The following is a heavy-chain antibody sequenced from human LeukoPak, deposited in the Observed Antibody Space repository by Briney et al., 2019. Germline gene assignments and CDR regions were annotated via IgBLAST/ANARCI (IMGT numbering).Heavy chain of an antibody. CDR2: ISSSSSTV. Sequence: GGSLRLSCVASGFTFSNYGMTWVRQAPGKGLEWGSYISSSSSTVYYADSVRGRFTISRYNARNSLYLQMDSLRAEDTAVYFCVRGASGYSWGQGTLVTVSS. V-gene: IGHV3-48*01. CDR3: VRGASGYS. J-gene: IGHJ4*02. CDR1: GFTFSNYG. D-gene: IGHD2-15*01.